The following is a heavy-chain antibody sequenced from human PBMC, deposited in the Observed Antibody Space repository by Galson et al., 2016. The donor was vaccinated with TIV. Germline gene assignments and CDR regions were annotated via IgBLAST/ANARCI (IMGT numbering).Heavy chain of an antibody. CDR3: ARGDTGRHYEAYFDS. CDR2: IIPVLGMT. J-gene: IGHJ4*02. V-gene: IGHV1-69*02. CDR1: GGTFSTYT. D-gene: IGHD3-3*01. Sequence: SVKVSCKASGGTFSTYTINWVRQAPGQGLQWLGRIIPVLGMTNYAQRLQGRVTITADRSTSTAYMELSSLRSDDTAVYYCARGDTGRHYEAYFDSWDQGTVSPSPQ.